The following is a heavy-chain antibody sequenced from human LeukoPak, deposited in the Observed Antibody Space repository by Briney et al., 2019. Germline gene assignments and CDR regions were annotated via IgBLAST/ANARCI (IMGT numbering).Heavy chain of an antibody. CDR3: AKDPALWFGSHFDY. J-gene: IGHJ4*02. V-gene: IGHV1-18*01. D-gene: IGHD3-10*01. CDR2: ISAYNGNT. CDR1: GYTFTSYG. Sequence: GASVTVSCKASGYTFTSYGISWVRQAPGQGLEWMGWISAYNGNTNYAQKLQGRVTMTTDTSASTAYMELRSLRSDDTAVYYCAKDPALWFGSHFDYWGQGTLVTVSS.